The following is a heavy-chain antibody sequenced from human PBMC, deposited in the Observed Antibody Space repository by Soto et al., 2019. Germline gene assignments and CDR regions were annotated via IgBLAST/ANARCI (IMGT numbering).Heavy chain of an antibody. J-gene: IGHJ6*02. V-gene: IGHV3-30-3*01. CDR2: ISYDGSNK. CDR3: ARDRKVAATRDYYDGMDG. D-gene: IGHD2-15*01. Sequence: PGGSLRLSCAASGFTFSSYAMHWVRQAPGKGLEWVAVISYDGSNKYYADSVKGRFTISRDNSKNTLYLQMNSLRAEDTAVYYCARDRKVAATRDYYDGMDGWGQGTTATVS. CDR1: GFTFSSYA.